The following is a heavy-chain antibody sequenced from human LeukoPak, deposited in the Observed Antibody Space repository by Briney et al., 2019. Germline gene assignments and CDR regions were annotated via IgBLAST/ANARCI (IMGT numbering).Heavy chain of an antibody. D-gene: IGHD3-22*01. J-gene: IGHJ4*02. CDR1: DCSISSYY. V-gene: IGHV4-59*08. CDR2: IYYSGST. CDR3: ARLYYDSSGYYQICYFDY. Sequence: SETLSLTCTVSDCSISSYYWSWIRQPPGKGLEWIGYIYYSGSTNYNPSLKSRVTISVDTSKNQFSLNLSSVTAADTAVYYCARLYYDSSGYYQICYFDYWGQGTLVTVSS.